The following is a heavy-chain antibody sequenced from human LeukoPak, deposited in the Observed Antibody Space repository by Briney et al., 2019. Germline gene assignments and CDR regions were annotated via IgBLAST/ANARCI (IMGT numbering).Heavy chain of an antibody. CDR2: ISSNGGST. Sequence: GSLRLSCAASGFTFSSYAIHWVRQAPGKGLEYVSAISSNGGSTYYANSVKGRFTISRDNSKSTAYLQMGSLRAEDMAVYYCARRGVYSDYVDYWGQGTLVTVSS. CDR1: GFTFSSYA. J-gene: IGHJ4*02. D-gene: IGHD4-11*01. CDR3: ARRGVYSDYVDY. V-gene: IGHV3-64*01.